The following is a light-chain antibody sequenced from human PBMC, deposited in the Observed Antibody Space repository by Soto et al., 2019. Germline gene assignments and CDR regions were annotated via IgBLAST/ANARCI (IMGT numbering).Light chain of an antibody. V-gene: IGKV1-5*01. Sequence: DIQMTQSPATLSASVGDSVTITCRASQSISHWLAWYQQKPGKAPKFLIYDASSLEGGVPSRFSGSGSGTEFTLTISSLQPDDFATYYCQQYDSVLGTFGPGTRWISN. CDR1: QSISHW. CDR2: DAS. J-gene: IGKJ1*01. CDR3: QQYDSVLGT.